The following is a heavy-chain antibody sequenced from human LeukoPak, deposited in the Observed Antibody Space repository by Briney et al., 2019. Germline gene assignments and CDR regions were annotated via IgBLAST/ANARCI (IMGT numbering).Heavy chain of an antibody. D-gene: IGHD4-17*01. J-gene: IGHJ4*02. CDR2: ISYDATNK. CDR3: ANYGDYQYFDY. Sequence: GGTLTLSCAASVFTFINYGVQWVRQAPGKGQEMVAVISYDATNKYYADSVKGRFTISRDNSKNTLYLQMNSLKTDDTAVYYCANYGDYQYFDYWGQGTPVTVSS. V-gene: IGHV3-30*18. CDR1: VFTFINYG.